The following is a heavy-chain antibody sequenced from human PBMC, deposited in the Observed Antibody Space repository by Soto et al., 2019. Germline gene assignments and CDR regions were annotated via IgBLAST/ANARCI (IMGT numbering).Heavy chain of an antibody. CDR1: GYNFTSYG. D-gene: IGHD3-16*01. V-gene: IGHV1-18*01. CDR2: ISAYNGNT. J-gene: IGHJ3*02. CDR3: ARDKTLRHDAFDI. Sequence: ASVKVSCKASGYNFTSYGISWVRKAPGQGLEWMGWISAYNGNTNYAQKLQGRVTMTTDTSTSTAYMELRSLRSDDTAVYYCARDKTLRHDAFDIWGQGTMVTVSS.